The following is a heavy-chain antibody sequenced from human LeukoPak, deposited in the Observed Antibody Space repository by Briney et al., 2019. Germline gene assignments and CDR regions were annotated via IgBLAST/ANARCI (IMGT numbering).Heavy chain of an antibody. CDR3: ARDGVGYSGSGSYLFDY. D-gene: IGHD3-10*01. Sequence: SVKVSCKASGGTFSSYAISWVRQAPGQGLEWMGGIIPIFGTANYAQKFQGRVTMTTDTSTSTAYMELRSLRSDDTAVYYCARDGVGYSGSGSYLFDYWGQGTLVTVSS. J-gene: IGHJ4*02. V-gene: IGHV1-69*05. CDR1: GGTFSSYA. CDR2: IIPIFGTA.